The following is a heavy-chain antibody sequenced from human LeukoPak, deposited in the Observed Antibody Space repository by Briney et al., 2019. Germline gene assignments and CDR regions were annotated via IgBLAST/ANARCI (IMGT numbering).Heavy chain of an antibody. CDR1: GGSISSSGYY. CDR2: IYYSGST. CDR3: ARLRVGTMVRGWFDP. D-gene: IGHD3-10*01. V-gene: IGHV4-39*01. Sequence: PSETLCLTCTVSGGSISSSGYYWGWIRQPPGKGLEWIGSIYYSGSTYYNPSLKSRLTMSVDTSKNQFSLKLSSVTAADTAVYFCARLRVGTMVRGWFDPWGQGTLVTVSS. J-gene: IGHJ5*02.